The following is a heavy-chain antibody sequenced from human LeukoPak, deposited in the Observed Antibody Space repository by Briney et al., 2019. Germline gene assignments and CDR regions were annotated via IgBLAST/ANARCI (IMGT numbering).Heavy chain of an antibody. CDR3: ATASPVVAAVNIHAFDI. CDR2: IYYSGST. J-gene: IGHJ3*02. V-gene: IGHV4-39*01. CDR1: GGSISSSSYY. Sequence: PSETLSLTCTVSGGSISSSSYYWGWIRQPPGKGLEWFGSIYYSGSTYYNPSLKSRVTISVDTSKNQFSLKLSSVTAADTAVYYCATASPVVAAVNIHAFDIWGQGTMVTVSS. D-gene: IGHD2-15*01.